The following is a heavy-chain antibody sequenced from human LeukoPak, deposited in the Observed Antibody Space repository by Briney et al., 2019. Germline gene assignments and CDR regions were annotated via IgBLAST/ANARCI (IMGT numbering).Heavy chain of an antibody. J-gene: IGHJ4*02. CDR3: ATDLRGSSGRGSGY. D-gene: IGHD3-10*01. Sequence: ASVRVSCKVSGYTLTELSMHWVRQAPGKGLEWMGGFDPEDGETIYAQKFQGRVTMTEDTSTDTAYMELSSLRSEDTAVYYCATDLRGSSGRGSGYWGQGTLVTVSS. CDR1: GYTLTELS. V-gene: IGHV1-24*01. CDR2: FDPEDGET.